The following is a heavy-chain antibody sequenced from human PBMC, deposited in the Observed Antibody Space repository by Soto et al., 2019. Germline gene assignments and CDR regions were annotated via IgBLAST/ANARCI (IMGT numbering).Heavy chain of an antibody. CDR3: ARADTNLVKGGLDV. Sequence: GESLKISCWGSGYRFPNYWIGWVRQMPGKGLEWLGIIYPGDSDTRYSPSFQGQVTISADKSVSTAYLQWGSLKASDTAIYYCARADTNLVKGGLDVWGQGTTVTVSS. V-gene: IGHV5-51*01. D-gene: IGHD3-22*01. J-gene: IGHJ6*02. CDR1: GYRFPNYW. CDR2: IYPGDSDT.